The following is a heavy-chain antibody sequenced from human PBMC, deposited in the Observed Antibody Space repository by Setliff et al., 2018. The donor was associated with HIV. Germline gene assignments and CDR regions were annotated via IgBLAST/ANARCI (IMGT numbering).Heavy chain of an antibody. D-gene: IGHD3-3*01. CDR3: ARQRGGRVTIFGVSGGWFDP. V-gene: IGHV4-39*01. CDR1: GGSITSSSYY. J-gene: IGHJ5*02. CDR2: IFSSGST. Sequence: PSETLSLTCTVSGGSITSSSYYWGWIRQPPGKGLEWIGTIFSSGSTYYKPSLKSRVTIPVDSTKNQISLKLSSVTAADTAVYYCARQRGGRVTIFGVSGGWFDPWGQGTLVTAPQ.